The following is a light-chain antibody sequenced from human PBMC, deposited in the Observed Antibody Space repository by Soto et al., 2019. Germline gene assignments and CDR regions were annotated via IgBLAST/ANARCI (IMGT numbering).Light chain of an antibody. CDR3: QQYGSSPPYT. CDR2: GCS. V-gene: IGKV3-20*01. J-gene: IGKJ2*01. Sequence: EVVLTQSPGTLSLSPGERATLSCRASQSVSNKYLAWYQQKPGQAPRLLIFGCSDRATGIPDRFSGSGSGTDFTLTISRREPEDFAVYYCQQYGSSPPYTFGQGTKLEIK. CDR1: QSVSNKY.